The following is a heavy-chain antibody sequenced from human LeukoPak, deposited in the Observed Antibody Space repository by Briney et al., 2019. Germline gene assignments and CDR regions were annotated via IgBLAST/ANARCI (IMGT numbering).Heavy chain of an antibody. CDR3: ARGGSSWYLNYYGMAV. V-gene: IGHV3-48*03. Sequence: GGSLRLSCAASGFTFSSYEMNWVRQAPGKGLEWVSYISSSGSTIYYADSVKGRFTISRDNAKNSLYLQMNSLRAEDTAVYYCARGGSSWYLNYYGMAVWGQGTTVTVSS. CDR1: GFTFSSYE. D-gene: IGHD6-13*01. CDR2: ISSSGSTI. J-gene: IGHJ6*02.